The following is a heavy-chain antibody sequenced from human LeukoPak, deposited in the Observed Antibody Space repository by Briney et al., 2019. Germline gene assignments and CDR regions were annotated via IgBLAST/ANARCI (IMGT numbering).Heavy chain of an antibody. Sequence: GGSVRLFCGPSGFTFSIYAMSWLRQAPGKGLEWVSDISGSSGNTYYANSVEGRFTISRDNSKNTLYLQMHSLRAEDTAVYYCAKPRTSSIAARRAQTHNYYYYYYMDVWGKGTTVTVSS. CDR2: ISGSSGNT. J-gene: IGHJ6*03. CDR1: GFTFSIYA. CDR3: AKPRTSSIAARRAQTHNYYYYYYMDV. D-gene: IGHD6-6*01. V-gene: IGHV3-23*01.